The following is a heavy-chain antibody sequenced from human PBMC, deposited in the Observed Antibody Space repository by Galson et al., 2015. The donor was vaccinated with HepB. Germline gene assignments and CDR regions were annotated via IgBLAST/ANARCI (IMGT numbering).Heavy chain of an antibody. CDR2: ISFDGSQR. V-gene: IGHV3-30*18. Sequence: SLRLSCAASGFTFSGCGIHWVRQAPGKGLEWVAVISFDGSQRYYGDSVRGRFTISRDNSKNTLYLQMNNLRAEDTAVYYCAKDRGKRWLQLAVDYWGQGTLVTVSS. CDR3: AKDRGKRWLQLAVDY. D-gene: IGHD5-24*01. CDR1: GFTFSGCG. J-gene: IGHJ4*02.